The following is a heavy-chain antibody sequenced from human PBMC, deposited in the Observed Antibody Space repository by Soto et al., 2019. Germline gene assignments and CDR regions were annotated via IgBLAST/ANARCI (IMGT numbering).Heavy chain of an antibody. D-gene: IGHD3-3*01. V-gene: IGHV3-74*01. J-gene: IGHJ4*02. CDR3: TSDTFGLRDS. CDR1: ELSFNFYW. Sequence: GGSLRLSCAASELSFNFYWMHWVRQTPGKGLVWVSRINPGGTITNYADSVEGRFIISRDNAATTLYLQMNSLSAEDTAIYYCTSDTFGLRDSWGQGTLVTVSS. CDR2: INPGGTIT.